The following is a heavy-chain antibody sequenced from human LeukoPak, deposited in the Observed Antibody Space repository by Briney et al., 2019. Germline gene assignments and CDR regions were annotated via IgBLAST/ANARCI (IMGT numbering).Heavy chain of an antibody. CDR2: INPNSGGT. D-gene: IGHD3-22*01. CDR3: ATASSGFPARI. V-gene: IGHV1-2*02. Sequence: ASVKVSCKASGYTFTDYYIHWVRQAPGQGLEWMGWINPNSGGTNYAQKFQGRVTMTRDTSISTAYTELSRLRSDDTAVYYCATASSGFPARIWGQGAMVTVSS. CDR1: GYTFTDYY. J-gene: IGHJ3*02.